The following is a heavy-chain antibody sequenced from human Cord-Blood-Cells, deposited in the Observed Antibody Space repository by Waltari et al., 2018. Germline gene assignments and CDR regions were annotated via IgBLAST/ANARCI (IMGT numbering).Heavy chain of an antibody. CDR3: ASSPTIAAAGRRWFDP. D-gene: IGHD6-13*01. V-gene: IGHV4-34*01. J-gene: IGHJ5*02. CDR2: IKHSGST. CDR1: GGSFSGYY. Sequence: QVQLQQWGAGLLKPSETLSLPCAVDGGSFSGYYWIWTRQPPGKGLEWIGEIKHSGSTNYNPSHKSRVTISVDTSKNQFSLKLSSVTAADTAVYYCASSPTIAAAGRRWFDPWGQGTLVTVSS.